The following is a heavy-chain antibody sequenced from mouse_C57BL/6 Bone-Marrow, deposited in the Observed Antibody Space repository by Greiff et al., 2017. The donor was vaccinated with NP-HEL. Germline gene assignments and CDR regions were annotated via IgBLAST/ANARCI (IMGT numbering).Heavy chain of an antibody. CDR1: GYTFTTYP. V-gene: IGHV1-47*01. J-gene: IGHJ2*01. CDR3: ARTGDYDHYYFDY. Sequence: VQGVESGAELVKPGASVKMSCKASGYTFTTYPIEWMKQNHGKSLEWIGNFHPYNDDTKYNEKFKGKATLTVEKSSSTVYLELSRLTSDDSAVYYCARTGDYDHYYFDYWGQGTTLTVSS. D-gene: IGHD2-4*01. CDR2: FHPYNDDT.